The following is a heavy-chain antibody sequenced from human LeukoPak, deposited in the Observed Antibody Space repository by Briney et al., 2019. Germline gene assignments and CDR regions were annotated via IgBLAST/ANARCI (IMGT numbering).Heavy chain of an antibody. Sequence: PGGSLRLSCAASAFIFSSYGMHWVRQAPGKGLEWVAYIQYDGSNKQYADSVKGRFTISRDNSKNTLYLQMNSLRAEDTAVYYCAKDFDYYDSSGYFGGLDYWGQGTLVTVSS. CDR2: IQYDGSNK. J-gene: IGHJ4*02. D-gene: IGHD3-22*01. CDR3: AKDFDYYDSSGYFGGLDY. V-gene: IGHV3-30*02. CDR1: AFIFSSYG.